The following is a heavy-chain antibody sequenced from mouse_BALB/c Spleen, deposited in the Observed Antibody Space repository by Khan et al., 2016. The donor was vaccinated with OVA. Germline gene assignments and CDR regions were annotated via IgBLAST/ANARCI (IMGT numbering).Heavy chain of an antibody. J-gene: IGHJ4*01. CDR1: GYTFTTAG. CDR3: ARGGAAYYRNDGGAMDY. CDR2: INTHSGVP. V-gene: IGHV9-4*02. Sequence: LKESGETVRISCKASGYTFTTAGMQWVQKMPGKGLKWIGWINTHSGVPKYAEDFKGRFAFSLDTSASTAYLQITNLKNEDTATFFCARGGAAYYRNDGGAMDYWGQGTSVTVSS. D-gene: IGHD2-14*01.